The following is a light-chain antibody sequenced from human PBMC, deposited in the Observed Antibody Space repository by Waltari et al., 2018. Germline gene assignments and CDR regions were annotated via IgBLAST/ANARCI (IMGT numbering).Light chain of an antibody. CDR1: QSVSSNY. J-gene: IGKJ2*01. Sequence: ELVLTQSPGTLSLSPGQRATLSCRASQSVSSNYLAWYQQKPGQAPRLLIYGASSRATGIPDRFSGSGSGTVFTLTISRLEPEDFAVYYCQQYGDSRQTFGQGTKLDMK. CDR2: GAS. V-gene: IGKV3-20*01. CDR3: QQYGDSRQT.